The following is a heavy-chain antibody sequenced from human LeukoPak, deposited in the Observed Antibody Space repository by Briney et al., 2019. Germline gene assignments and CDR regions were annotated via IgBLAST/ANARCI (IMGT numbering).Heavy chain of an antibody. Sequence: GASVKVSCKASGYTFTGYYMHWVRQAPGQGLEWMGRISPNTGGTDHAQEFRDKITMTRDTSISTAYIELSRLISDDTAVYYCARGGRSGYRYFDYWGQGTLVTVSS. CDR1: GYTFTGYY. V-gene: IGHV1-2*06. CDR2: ISPNTGGT. J-gene: IGHJ4*02. D-gene: IGHD5-18*01. CDR3: ARGGRSGYRYFDY.